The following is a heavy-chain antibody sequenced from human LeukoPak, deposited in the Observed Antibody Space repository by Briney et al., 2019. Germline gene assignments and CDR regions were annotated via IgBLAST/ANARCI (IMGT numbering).Heavy chain of an antibody. CDR1: GGSFSGYY. CDR2: INHSGST. D-gene: IGHD3-9*01. Sequence: SETLSLTCAVYGGSFSGYYWSWIRQPPGKGLEWIGEINHSGSTNYNPSLKSRVTISVDTSKNQFSLKLSSVTAADTAVYYCASITYYDILTGYGWFDPWGQGTLVTVSS. V-gene: IGHV4-34*01. J-gene: IGHJ5*02. CDR3: ASITYYDILTGYGWFDP.